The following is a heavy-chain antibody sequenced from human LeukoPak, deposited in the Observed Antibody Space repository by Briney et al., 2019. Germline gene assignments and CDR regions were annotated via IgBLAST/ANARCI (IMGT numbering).Heavy chain of an antibody. Sequence: SQTLSLTCTVSGGSISSGGYYWSWIRQHPGKGLEWIVYIYYSGSTYYNPSLKSRFTISVDTSKNQFSLKLSSVTAADTAVYYCARLYYGSGSYHFDYWGQGTLVTVSS. J-gene: IGHJ4*02. CDR3: ARLYYGSGSYHFDY. V-gene: IGHV4-31*03. D-gene: IGHD3-10*01. CDR2: IYYSGST. CDR1: GGSISSGGYY.